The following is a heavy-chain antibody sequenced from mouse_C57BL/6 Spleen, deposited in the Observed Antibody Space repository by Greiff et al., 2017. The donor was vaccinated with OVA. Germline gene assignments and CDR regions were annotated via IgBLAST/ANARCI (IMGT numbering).Heavy chain of an antibody. V-gene: IGHV1-69*01. CDR1: GYTFTSYW. Sequence: QVQLKQSGAELVMPGASVKLSCKASGYTFTSYWMHWVKQRPGQGLEWIGEIDPSDSYTNYNQKFKGKSTLTVDKSSSTAYMQLSSLTSEDSAGYYCARGVTAQVNDYWGEGTTLTGSS. J-gene: IGHJ2*01. CDR3: ARGVTAQVNDY. D-gene: IGHD3-2*02. CDR2: IDPSDSYT.